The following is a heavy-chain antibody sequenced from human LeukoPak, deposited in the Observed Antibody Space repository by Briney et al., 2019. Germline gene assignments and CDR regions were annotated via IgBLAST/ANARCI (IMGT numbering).Heavy chain of an antibody. CDR1: GGTFSSYA. V-gene: IGHV1-69*13. D-gene: IGHD3-16*02. J-gene: IGHJ4*02. CDR3: ARGAQHDYVWGSYRSFDY. Sequence: SVKLSCKASGGTFSSYAISWVRQAPGQGLEWMGGIIPIFGTANYAQKFQGRVTITADESTSTAYMELSSLRSEDTAVYYCARGAQHDYVWGSYRSFDYWGQGTLVTVSS. CDR2: IIPIFGTA.